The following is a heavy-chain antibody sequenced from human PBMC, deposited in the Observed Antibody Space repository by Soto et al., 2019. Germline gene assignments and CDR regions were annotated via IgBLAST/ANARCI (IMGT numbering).Heavy chain of an antibody. V-gene: IGHV3-48*01. CDR1: GFTFSSYS. Sequence: EVQLVESGGGLVQPGGSLRLSCAASGFTFSSYSMNWVRQAPGKGLEWVSYISSSSSTIYYADSVKGRFTISRDNAKNSLYLQMNSLRAEDTAVYYCARDHQFDPDYWCQGTLVTVSS. J-gene: IGHJ4*02. D-gene: IGHD3-9*01. CDR3: ARDHQFDPDY. CDR2: ISSSSSTI.